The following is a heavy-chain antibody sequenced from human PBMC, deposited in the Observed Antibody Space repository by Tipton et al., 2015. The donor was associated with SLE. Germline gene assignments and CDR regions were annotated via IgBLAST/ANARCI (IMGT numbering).Heavy chain of an antibody. D-gene: IGHD1-20*01. Sequence: TLSLTCAVYGESFSGYYWTWIRQPPGKGLEWIGEVDPSGSTNYNPSLRSRVTISIDTSKNQFSLRLKSVTAADTAVYYCARDLTGLGFDYWGQGTLVTVSS. CDR2: VDPSGST. J-gene: IGHJ4*02. V-gene: IGHV4-34*01. CDR1: GESFSGYY. CDR3: ARDLTGLGFDY.